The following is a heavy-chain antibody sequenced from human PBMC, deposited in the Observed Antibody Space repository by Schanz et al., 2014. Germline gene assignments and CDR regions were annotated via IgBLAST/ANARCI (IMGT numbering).Heavy chain of an antibody. CDR3: AKVAPAAAYLDS. Sequence: VKLVESGGGLVQPGGSLRLSCAASGFTFSDHFMYWVRQAPGKGLEWVSYISSSSSYTNYADSVKGRFTISRDNAKNSLFLQMNSLSAEDTAVYYCAKVAPAAAYLDSWGLGTLXTVSS. CDR2: ISSSSSYT. D-gene: IGHD2-2*01. J-gene: IGHJ4*02. CDR1: GFTFSDHF. V-gene: IGHV3-11*05.